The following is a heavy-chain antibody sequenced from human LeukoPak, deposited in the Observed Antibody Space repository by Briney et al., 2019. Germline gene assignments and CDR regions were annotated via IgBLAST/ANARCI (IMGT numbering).Heavy chain of an antibody. V-gene: IGHV3-66*01. CDR3: ARDGSSYYFDY. CDR2: IYTGGTT. J-gene: IGHJ4*02. Sequence: VGSLRLSCAAPGSSLTSNHMNWVRQAPGKGLDWVSIIYTGGTTHYADSLNDRFTISRDDSINTLYLQMNSLRAEDTAVYYCARDGSSYYFDYWGQGTLVTVS. D-gene: IGHD6-6*01. CDR1: GSSLTSNH.